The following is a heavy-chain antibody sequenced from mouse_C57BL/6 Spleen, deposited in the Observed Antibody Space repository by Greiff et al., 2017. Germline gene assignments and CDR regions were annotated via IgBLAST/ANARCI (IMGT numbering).Heavy chain of an antibody. J-gene: IGHJ3*01. Sequence: QVQLQQPGAELVRPGSSVKLSCKASGYTFTSYWMDWVKQRPGQGLEWIGNIYPSDSETHYNQKFKDKATLTVDKSSSTAYMQLSSLTSEDSAVYFCARSGDNYTSFAHRGHGTLGSVSA. CDR2: IYPSDSET. CDR3: ARSGDNYTSFAH. D-gene: IGHD1-1*01. CDR1: GYTFTSYW. V-gene: IGHV1-61*01.